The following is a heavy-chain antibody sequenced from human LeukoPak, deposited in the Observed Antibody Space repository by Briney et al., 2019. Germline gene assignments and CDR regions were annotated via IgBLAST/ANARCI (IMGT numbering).Heavy chain of an antibody. V-gene: IGHV4-59*08. D-gene: IGHD2-2*01. Sequence: SETLSLTCSASGASTSDKYWSWIRQSPGRTLEWIGHIYNGRNTKYNPSLTSRVTISVDTSKNQFSLSLTSVTAADTAMYYCAQPPGGPGFDFGGRGPLVTVSS. CDR3: AQPPGGPGFDF. CDR1: GASTSDKY. CDR2: IYNGRNT. J-gene: IGHJ4*02.